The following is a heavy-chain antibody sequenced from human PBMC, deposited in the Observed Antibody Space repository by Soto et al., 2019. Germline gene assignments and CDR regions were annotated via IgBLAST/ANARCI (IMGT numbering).Heavy chain of an antibody. D-gene: IGHD6-19*01. CDR2: INPIFGTA. CDR3: ASAGHSGWSRRHAFDI. V-gene: IGHV1-69*01. J-gene: IGHJ3*02. CDR1: GCTFSSYA. Sequence: QVQLVQSGAEVKKPGSSVKVSCKASGCTFSSYAISWVRQAPGQGLEWMGGINPIFGTANYAQKFQGRVTITADEATSTAYMELSSLRSEDTAVYYWASAGHSGWSRRHAFDIWGEGTMVTVAS.